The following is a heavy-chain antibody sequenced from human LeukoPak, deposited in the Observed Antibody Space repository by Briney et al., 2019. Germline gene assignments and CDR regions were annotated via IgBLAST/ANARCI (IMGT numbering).Heavy chain of an antibody. CDR1: GYTFTSYD. V-gene: IGHV1-8*01. D-gene: IGHD4-11*01. CDR3: ARGTVTRFLNYYYYYYMDV. CDR2: MNPNSGNT. J-gene: IGHJ6*03. Sequence: ASVKVSCKASGYTFTSYDINWVRQATGQGLEWMGWMNPNSGNTGYAQKFQGRVTMTRNTSISTAYMELSSLRSEDTAVYYCARGTVTRFLNYYYYYYMDVWGKVTTVTVSS.